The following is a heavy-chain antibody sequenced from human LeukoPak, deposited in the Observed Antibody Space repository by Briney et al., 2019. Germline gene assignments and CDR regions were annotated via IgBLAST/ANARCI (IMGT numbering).Heavy chain of an antibody. CDR2: IIPIFGTA. CDR1: GGTFSSCA. D-gene: IGHD6-13*01. V-gene: IGHV1-69*05. CDR3: ARDLWSIAAAGTVGYFDY. Sequence: SVKVSCKASGGTFSSCAISWVRQAPGQGLEWMGGIIPIFGTANYAQKFQGRVTITTDESTSTAYMELSSLRSEDTAVYYCARDLWSIAAAGTVGYFDYWGQGTLVTVSS. J-gene: IGHJ4*02.